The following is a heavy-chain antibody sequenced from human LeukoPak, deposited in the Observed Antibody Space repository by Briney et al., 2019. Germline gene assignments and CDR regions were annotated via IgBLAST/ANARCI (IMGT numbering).Heavy chain of an antibody. V-gene: IGHV3-48*04. J-gene: IGHJ4*02. CDR1: GFTFSSYS. CDR2: ISQSGTSA. Sequence: PGGSLRLSCAASGFTFSSYSMNWVRQAPGKGLEWVSYISQSGTSAHYADSVRGRFTISRDNAKNSVYLQMNSLRADDTAVYYCTRGSQWELLGSCDYWGQGTLVSVSS. CDR3: TRGSQWELLGSCDY. D-gene: IGHD1-26*01.